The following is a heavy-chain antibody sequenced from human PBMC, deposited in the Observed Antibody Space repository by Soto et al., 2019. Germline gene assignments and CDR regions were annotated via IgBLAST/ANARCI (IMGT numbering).Heavy chain of an antibody. CDR3: ARVSRLYDILTGYPPDYYYYMDV. CDR2: INHSGST. J-gene: IGHJ6*03. CDR1: GGSFSGYY. D-gene: IGHD3-9*01. Sequence: SETLSLTCAVYGGSFSGYYWSWIRQPPGKGLEWIGEINHSGSTNYNPSLKSRVTISVDTSKNQFSLKLSSVTAADTAVYYCARVSRLYDILTGYPPDYYYYMDVWGKGTTVTVSS. V-gene: IGHV4-34*01.